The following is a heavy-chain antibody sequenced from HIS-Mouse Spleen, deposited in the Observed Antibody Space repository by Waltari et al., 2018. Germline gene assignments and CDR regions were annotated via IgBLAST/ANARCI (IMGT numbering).Heavy chain of an antibody. V-gene: IGHV4-39*07. CDR2: IYYSGST. J-gene: IGHJ2*01. D-gene: IGHD6-13*01. CDR1: GGSISSSSYY. CDR3: AREIPYSSSWYDWYFDL. Sequence: QLQLQESGPGLVKPSETLSLTCTVSGGSISSSSYYWGWIRQPPGKGLEWIGSIYYSGSTSYNPSLKGRVTISVDTSKNRFSLKLSSVTAADTAVYYCAREIPYSSSWYDWYFDLWGRGTLVTVSS.